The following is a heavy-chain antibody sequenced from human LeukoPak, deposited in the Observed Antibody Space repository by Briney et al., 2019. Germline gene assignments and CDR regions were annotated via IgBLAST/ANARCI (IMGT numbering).Heavy chain of an antibody. CDR3: ARTGYGRDYYGMDV. D-gene: IGHD1-26*01. Sequence: SETLSLTCSVSGGSTSGFYWSWVRQPPGKGLQWIGYIHYTGSTDYNPSLKSRVTISIDTPKNQVSLRVTSVTAADTAVYYCARTGYGRDYYGMDVWGQGTTVTVSS. CDR2: IHYTGST. V-gene: IGHV4-59*01. J-gene: IGHJ6*02. CDR1: GGSTSGFY.